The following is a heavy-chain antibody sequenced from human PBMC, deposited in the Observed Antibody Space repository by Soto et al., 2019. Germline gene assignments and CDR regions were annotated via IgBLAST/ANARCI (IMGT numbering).Heavy chain of an antibody. J-gene: IGHJ3*02. V-gene: IGHV4-30-2*01. Sequence: SETLSLTCAVSGGSISSGGYSWSWIRQPPGKGLEWIGYIYHSGSTYYNPSLKSRVTISVDRSKNQFSLKLSSVTAADTAVYYCARELLTLGDLAFDIWGQGKMVTVSS. CDR3: ARELLTLGDLAFDI. CDR1: GGSISSGGYS. D-gene: IGHD3-10*01. CDR2: IYHSGST.